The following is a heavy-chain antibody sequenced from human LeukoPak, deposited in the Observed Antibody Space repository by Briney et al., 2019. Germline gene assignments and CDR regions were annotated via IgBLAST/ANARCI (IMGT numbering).Heavy chain of an antibody. Sequence: GGSLRLSCAASGFTFSSYSMNWVRQAPGKGLEWVSSISSSSSYIYYADSVKGRFTISGDNAKNSLYLQMNSLRAEDTAVYYCARVSNWNLDYWGQGTLVTVSS. V-gene: IGHV3-21*01. CDR3: ARVSNWNLDY. J-gene: IGHJ4*02. CDR2: ISSSSSYI. D-gene: IGHD1-1*01. CDR1: GFTFSSYS.